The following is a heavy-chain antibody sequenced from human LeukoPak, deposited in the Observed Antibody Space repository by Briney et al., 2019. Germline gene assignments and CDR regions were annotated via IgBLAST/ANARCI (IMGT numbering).Heavy chain of an antibody. Sequence: GGSLRLSCAASGFTFSSYWMSWVRQAPGRGLEWVSVIYSGGSTYYADSVKGRFTISRDNSKNTLYLQMNSLRAEDTAVYYCARARDDSDWFDPWGQGTLVTVSS. CDR1: GFTFSSYW. D-gene: IGHD3-22*01. V-gene: IGHV3-66*01. J-gene: IGHJ5*02. CDR3: ARARDDSDWFDP. CDR2: IYSGGST.